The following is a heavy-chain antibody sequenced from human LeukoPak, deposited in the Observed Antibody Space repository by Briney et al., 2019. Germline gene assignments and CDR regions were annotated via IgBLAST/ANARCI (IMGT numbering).Heavy chain of an antibody. J-gene: IGHJ5*02. D-gene: IGHD2-15*01. V-gene: IGHV3-30*04. Sequence: GGSLRLSCAASGFTFSSYAMHWVRQAPGKGLEWVAVISYDGSNKYYADSVKGRFTISRDNSKNTLYLQMNSLRAEDTAVYYCARDADRERDIVVVVADGGNWFDPWGQGTLVTVSS. CDR2: ISYDGSNK. CDR1: GFTFSSYA. CDR3: ARDADRERDIVVVVADGGNWFDP.